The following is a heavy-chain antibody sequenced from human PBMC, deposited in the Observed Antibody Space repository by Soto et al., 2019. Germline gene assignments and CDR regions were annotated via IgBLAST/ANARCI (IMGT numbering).Heavy chain of an antibody. CDR3: ARGTIVARQHLDY. Sequence: QVQLVESGGGVVQPGKSLRLSCAASGFTFSSYAMHWARQAPGKELEWVTVISIRGGDEYYAESVRGRFTISRDDSKNTLYLQMDSLRVEDKAVYYCARGTIVARQHLDYCGQGTLVTVSS. D-gene: IGHD6-6*01. CDR2: ISIRGGDE. J-gene: IGHJ4*02. CDR1: GFTFSSYA. V-gene: IGHV3-30*03.